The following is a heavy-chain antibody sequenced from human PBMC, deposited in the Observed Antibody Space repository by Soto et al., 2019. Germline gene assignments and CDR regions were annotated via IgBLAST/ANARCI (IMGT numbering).Heavy chain of an antibody. V-gene: IGHV1-46*01. CDR1: GYTFTSYY. CDR3: ARDRASSSWYKPLYYGMDV. D-gene: IGHD6-13*01. Sequence: QVQLAQSGAEVKKPGASVKVSCTASGYTFTSYYMHWVRQAPGQGLEWMGIINPSGGSTSYAQKFQGRVTMTRDTSTSTVYMELSSLRSEDTAVYYCARDRASSSWYKPLYYGMDVWGQGTTVTVSS. J-gene: IGHJ6*02. CDR2: INPSGGST.